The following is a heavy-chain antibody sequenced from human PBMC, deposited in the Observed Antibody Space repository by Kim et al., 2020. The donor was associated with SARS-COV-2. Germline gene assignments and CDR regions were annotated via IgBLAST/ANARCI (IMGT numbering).Heavy chain of an antibody. CDR3: ARGGNYVKGLTPGSDY. V-gene: IGHV3-21*01. Sequence: VKGRFTIARDNAKNSLYLQMNSLRAEDTAVYYCARGGNYVKGLTPGSDYWGQGALVTVSS. J-gene: IGHJ4*02. D-gene: IGHD3-16*01.